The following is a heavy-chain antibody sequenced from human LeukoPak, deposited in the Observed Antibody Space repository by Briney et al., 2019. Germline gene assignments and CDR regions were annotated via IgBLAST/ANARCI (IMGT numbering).Heavy chain of an antibody. CDR3: TRSGYSNGYDF. V-gene: IGHV3-74*03. D-gene: IGHD6-19*01. Sequence: GGSLRLSCVASGFTFSGHWMHWVRQVPGKGLVAVSRITPDGGSTAYADSVKGRFTISRDNDKNTLYLEVNSLTAEDTAVYYCTRSGYSNGYDFWGQGALVTLSS. CDR1: GFTFSGHW. CDR2: ITPDGGST. J-gene: IGHJ4*02.